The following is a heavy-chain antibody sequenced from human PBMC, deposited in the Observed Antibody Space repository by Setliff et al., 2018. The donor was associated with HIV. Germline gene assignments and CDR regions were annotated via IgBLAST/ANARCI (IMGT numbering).Heavy chain of an antibody. V-gene: IGHV3-74*01. J-gene: IGHJ4*02. Sequence: PGGSLRLSCAASGFTFSDYYMSWIRQAPGKGLVWVSRVSSDGTSKTYADSVKGRFTISRDNAKNTLYLQMNSLRAEDTGVYYCHSGYDTEEQSYFDYWGQGTLVTVSS. CDR3: HSGYDTEEQSYFDY. CDR1: GFTFSDYY. CDR2: VSSDGTSK. D-gene: IGHD5-12*01.